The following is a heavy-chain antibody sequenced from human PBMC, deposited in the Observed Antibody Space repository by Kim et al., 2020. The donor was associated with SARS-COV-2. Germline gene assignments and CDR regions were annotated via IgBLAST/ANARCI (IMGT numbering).Heavy chain of an antibody. Sequence: SETLSLTCAVYGGSFSGYYWSWIRQPPGKGLEWIGEINHSGSTNYNPSLKSRVTISVDTSKNQFSLKLSSVTAADTAVYYCARGPTMVDGDYLDWGQGTLVTVSS. J-gene: IGHJ4*02. CDR1: GGSFSGYY. CDR3: ARGPTMVDGDYLD. CDR2: INHSGST. V-gene: IGHV4-34*01. D-gene: IGHD4-17*01.